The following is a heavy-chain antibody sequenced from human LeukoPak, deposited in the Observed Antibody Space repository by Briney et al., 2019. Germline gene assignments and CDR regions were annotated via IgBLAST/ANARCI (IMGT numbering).Heavy chain of an antibody. CDR3: ARTLGYCSSTSCYRWFDP. J-gene: IGHJ5*02. Sequence: GESLKISCRGSGYSFTSYWIGWVRPMAGKGLGWMGIIYPGDSDTRYSPSSQGQVTISADKSISTAYLQWSSLKASDTAMYYCARTLGYCSSTSCYRWFDPWGQGTLVTVSS. V-gene: IGHV5-51*01. CDR1: GYSFTSYW. D-gene: IGHD2-2*02. CDR2: IYPGDSDT.